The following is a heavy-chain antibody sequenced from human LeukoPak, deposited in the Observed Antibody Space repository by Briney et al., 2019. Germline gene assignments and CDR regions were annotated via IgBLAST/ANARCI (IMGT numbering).Heavy chain of an antibody. CDR1: VFTFSSYV. D-gene: IGHD1-26*01. J-gene: IGHJ4*02. V-gene: IGHV3-30*02. CDR3: GKRREGYFDY. Sequence: GWSVRLSCAASVFTFSSYVMHWLRQAPSKGLAGVAFIRYDGSNKYYADYVKGRFTISRDNSKNTLYLQMNSLRAEDTAVYYWGKRREGYFDYWGQGNLVTVSS. CDR2: IRYDGSNK.